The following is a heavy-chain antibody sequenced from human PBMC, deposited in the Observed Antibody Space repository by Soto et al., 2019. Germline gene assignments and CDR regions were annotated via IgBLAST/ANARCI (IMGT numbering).Heavy chain of an antibody. CDR3: ARYRKAAGHYYYYGMDV. V-gene: IGHV1-2*04. D-gene: IGHD6-13*01. CDR2: INPNSGGT. CDR1: GYTFTGYY. Sequence: ASVKVSCKASGYTFTGYYMHWVRQAPGQGLEWMGWINPNSGGTNYAQKFQGWVTMTRDTSISTAYMELSRLRSDDTAVCYCARYRKAAGHYYYYGMDVWGQGTTVTVSS. J-gene: IGHJ6*02.